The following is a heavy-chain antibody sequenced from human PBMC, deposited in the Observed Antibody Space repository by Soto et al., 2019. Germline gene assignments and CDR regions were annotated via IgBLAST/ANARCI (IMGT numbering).Heavy chain of an antibody. CDR2: INHSGGT. CDR3: ARGFRFCSGGSCYSGWFDP. J-gene: IGHJ5*02. CDR1: GGSFSGYY. Sequence: QVQLQQWGAGLLKPSETLSLTCVVYGGSFSGYYWSWIRQPPGRGLEWIGEINHSGGTNYNPSLKSRVTISVDTSKNQFSLKLSSVTAADTAVYYCARGFRFCSGGSCYSGWFDPWGQGTLVTVSS. D-gene: IGHD2-15*01. V-gene: IGHV4-34*01.